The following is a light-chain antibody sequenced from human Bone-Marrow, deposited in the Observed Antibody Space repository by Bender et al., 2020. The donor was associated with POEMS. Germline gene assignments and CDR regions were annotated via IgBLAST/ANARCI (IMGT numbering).Light chain of an antibody. CDR3: AAWDDTLGSPV. CDR1: SSNIGSNF. V-gene: IGLV1-47*01. Sequence: QSVLTQPPSASGTPGQRVTISCSGSSSNIGSNFVYWYQHLPGTAPKLRIYRNNQRPSGVPDRFSGSKSGTSASLAISGLRSEDEADYHWAAWDDTLGSPVFGGGTKLTVL. CDR2: RNN. J-gene: IGLJ3*02.